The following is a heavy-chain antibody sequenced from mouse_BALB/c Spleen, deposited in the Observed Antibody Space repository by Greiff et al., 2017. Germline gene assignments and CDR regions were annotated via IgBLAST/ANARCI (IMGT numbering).Heavy chain of an antibody. V-gene: IGHV1-69*02. J-gene: IGHJ4*01. CDR1: GYTFTSYW. CDR2: IDPSDSET. CDR3: ALLRHYAIDY. Sequence: QVQLQQPGAELVKPGAPVKLSCKASGYTFTSYWMNWVKQRPGRGLEWIGRIDPSDSETHYNQKFKDKATLTVDKSSSTAYIQLSSLTSEDSAVYYCALLRHYAIDYWGQGTSVTVSS. D-gene: IGHD1-1*01.